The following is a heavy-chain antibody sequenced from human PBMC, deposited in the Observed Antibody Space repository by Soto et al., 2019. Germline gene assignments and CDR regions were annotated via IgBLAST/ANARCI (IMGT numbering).Heavy chain of an antibody. D-gene: IGHD2-15*01. Sequence: SGPTLVKPTQTLTLTCTFSGFSLSTSGMCVSWIRQPPGKALEWLARIDWDDDKYYSTSLKTRLTISKDTSKNQVVLTMTNMDPVDTATYYCARSTTEGYCSGGSCPRRHYYYYMDVWGKGTTVTVSS. V-gene: IGHV2-70*11. CDR2: IDWDDDK. J-gene: IGHJ6*03. CDR1: GFSLSTSGMC. CDR3: ARSTTEGYCSGGSCPRRHYYYYMDV.